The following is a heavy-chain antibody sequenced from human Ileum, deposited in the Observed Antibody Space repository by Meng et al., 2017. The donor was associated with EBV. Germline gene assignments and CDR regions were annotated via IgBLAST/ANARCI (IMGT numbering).Heavy chain of an antibody. D-gene: IGHD4-17*01. CDR3: AIAYDYGDYEAFAY. Sequence: GPGVLKPSGTLSLTFTVAGGSISTGNDYWGCIRHSPGKALECIGTIYYRGNTFYNPSLKSRLTISIDTSKNEFSLTLRSVTAADTALYYCAIAYDYGDYEAFAYWGPGSLVTVSS. J-gene: IGHJ4*02. V-gene: IGHV4-39*07. CDR2: IYYRGNT. CDR1: GGSISTGNDY.